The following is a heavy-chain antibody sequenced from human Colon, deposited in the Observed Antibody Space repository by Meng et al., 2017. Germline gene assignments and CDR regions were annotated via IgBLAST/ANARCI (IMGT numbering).Heavy chain of an antibody. Sequence: QLQESGPGLVKPSQPLSLPCVVSGGSISGDGYYWSWIRQHPGKGLEWIGYVHDSGDTYYKSSLKSRITISIDTSENQFSLKLKSVTAADTAVYYCARDPSNRGAFFDPWGQGTLVTVSS. D-gene: IGHD3-10*01. CDR3: ARDPSNRGAFFDP. J-gene: IGHJ5*02. CDR2: VHDSGDT. CDR1: GGSISGDGYY. V-gene: IGHV4-31*11.